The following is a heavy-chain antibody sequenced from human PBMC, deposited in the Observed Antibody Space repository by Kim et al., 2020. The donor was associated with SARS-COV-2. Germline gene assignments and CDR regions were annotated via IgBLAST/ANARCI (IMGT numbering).Heavy chain of an antibody. J-gene: IGHJ4*02. V-gene: IGHV3-23*01. CDR1: GFTFSSYA. CDR2: LSGSGGST. CDR3: AKARYYPIDY. D-gene: IGHD2-8*01. Sequence: GGSLRLSCAASGFTFSSYAMSWVRQAPGKGLEWVSALSGSGGSTYYADSVKGRFTISRDNSKNKLHLQLNSLRAEETAVHYCAKARYYPIDYCGQGTLVT.